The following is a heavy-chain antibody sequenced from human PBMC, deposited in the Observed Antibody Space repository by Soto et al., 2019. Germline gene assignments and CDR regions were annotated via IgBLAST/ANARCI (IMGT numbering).Heavy chain of an antibody. CDR3: ATVVSYGSGSYYLPPFDY. CDR2: FDPEDGET. Sequence: ASVKVSCKVSGYTLTELSMHWVRQAPGKGLEWMGGFDPEDGETIYAQKFQGRVTMTEDTSTDTAYMELSSRRSEDTAVYYCATVVSYGSGSYYLPPFDYWGQGTLVTVSS. D-gene: IGHD3-10*01. CDR1: GYTLTELS. V-gene: IGHV1-24*01. J-gene: IGHJ4*02.